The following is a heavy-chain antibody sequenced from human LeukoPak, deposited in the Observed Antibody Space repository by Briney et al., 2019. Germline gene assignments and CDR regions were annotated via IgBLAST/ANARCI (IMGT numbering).Heavy chain of an antibody. V-gene: IGHV1-69*04. J-gene: IGHJ6*02. CDR1: GGTFSSYA. Sequence: SVKVSCKASGGTFSSYAISWVRQAPGQGLEWMGRIIPILGIANYAQKFQGRVTITADKSTSTAYMELSSLRSEDTAVYYCARESGHGYYYYYGMDVWGQGTTVTVSS. CDR3: ARESGHGYYYYYGMDV. CDR2: IIPILGIA.